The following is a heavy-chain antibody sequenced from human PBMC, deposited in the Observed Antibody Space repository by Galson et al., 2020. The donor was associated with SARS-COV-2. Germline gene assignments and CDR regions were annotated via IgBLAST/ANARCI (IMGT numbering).Heavy chain of an antibody. Sequence: SETLSLTCTVSGGSISSGGYYWSWIRQHPGKGLEWIGYIYYSGSTYYNPSLKSRVTISVDTSKNQFSLKLSSVTAADTAVYYCASEGVYYDSSGYYGLEYGVDVWGQGTTVTFSS. CDR1: GGSISSGGYY. CDR3: ASEGVYYDSSGYYGLEYGVDV. D-gene: IGHD3-22*01. J-gene: IGHJ6*02. V-gene: IGHV4-31*03. CDR2: IYYSGST.